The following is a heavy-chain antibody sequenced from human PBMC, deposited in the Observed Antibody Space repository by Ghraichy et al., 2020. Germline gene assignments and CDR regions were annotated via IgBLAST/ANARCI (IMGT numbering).Heavy chain of an antibody. V-gene: IGHV4-34*01. CDR1: GGSIGGYY. CDR3: ARGRYCGGGACYPRPSSFDY. Sequence: SETLSLTCSVYGGSIGGYYWSWIRHSPGQGLEWIGEINYVGVTIYNPSLESRVTISLDTYNNQFSLSLASVTAADTALYFCARGRYCGGGACYPRPSSFDYWGQGSPVPVSS. J-gene: IGHJ4*02. D-gene: IGHD2-15*01. CDR2: INYVGVT.